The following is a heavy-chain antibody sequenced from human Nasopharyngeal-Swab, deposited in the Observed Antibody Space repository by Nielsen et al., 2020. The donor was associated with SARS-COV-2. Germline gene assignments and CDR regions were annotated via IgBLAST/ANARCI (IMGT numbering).Heavy chain of an antibody. D-gene: IGHD6-19*01. CDR2: ISAYNGNT. CDR1: GYTFTSYG. J-gene: IGHJ5*02. V-gene: IGHV1-18*01. CDR3: ARDWYERQWLVGNWFDP. Sequence: ASVKVSCKASGYTFTSYGISWVRQAPGQGLEWMGWISAYNGNTNYAQKLQSRVTMTTDTSTSTAYMELRSLRSDDTAVYYCARDWYERQWLVGNWFDPWGQGTLVTVSS.